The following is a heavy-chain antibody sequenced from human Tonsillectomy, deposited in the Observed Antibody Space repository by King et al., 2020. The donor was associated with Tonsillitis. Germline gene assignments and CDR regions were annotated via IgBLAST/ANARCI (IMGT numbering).Heavy chain of an antibody. D-gene: IGHD3-10*01. CDR1: GGTFSSYA. Sequence: QLVQSGAEVKKPGSSVKVSCKASGGTFSSYAISWVRQAPGQGLEWMGGIIPIFGTANYAQKFQGRVTITADKSTSTAYMELSSLRSEDTAVYYCARGRKGGWLTMVRGTALDYFDYWGQGTLVTVSS. CDR2: IIPIFGTA. V-gene: IGHV1-69*06. CDR3: ARGRKGGWLTMVRGTALDYFDY. J-gene: IGHJ4*02.